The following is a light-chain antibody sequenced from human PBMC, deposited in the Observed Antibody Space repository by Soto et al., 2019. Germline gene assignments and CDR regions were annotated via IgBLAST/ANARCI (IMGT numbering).Light chain of an antibody. V-gene: IGKV3D-15*01. CDR1: KRVSSS. CDR2: AAS. J-gene: IGKJ1*01. CDR3: QQYNNWPRT. Sequence: GLKHSPGTLSFEPWERATLSCSSSKRVSSSFLAWYQQKPGQAPRLLIYAASSRATGFPARFSGSGSGTEFTLTISSLQSEDFAVYFCQQYNNWPRTFGQGTKVDIK.